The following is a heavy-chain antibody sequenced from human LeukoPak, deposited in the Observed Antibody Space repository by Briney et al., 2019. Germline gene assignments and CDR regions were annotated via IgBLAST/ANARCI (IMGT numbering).Heavy chain of an antibody. CDR2: IRSKAYGGTT. D-gene: IGHD3-22*01. J-gene: IGHJ6*02. CDR1: GFTFGDYA. Sequence: PGGSLRLSCTASGFTFGDYAMSWVRQAPGKGLEWVGFIRSKAYGGTTEYAASVKGRFTISRDDSKSIAYLQMNSLKTEDTAVYYCTRDRHYYDSSGYLDFYYYYGMDVWGQGTTVTVSS. V-gene: IGHV3-49*04. CDR3: TRDRHYYDSSGYLDFYYYYGMDV.